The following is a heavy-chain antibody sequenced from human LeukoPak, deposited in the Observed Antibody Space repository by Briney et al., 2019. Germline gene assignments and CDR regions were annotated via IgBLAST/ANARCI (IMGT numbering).Heavy chain of an antibody. CDR2: SVPFFGTA. J-gene: IGHJ4*02. CDR3: STNGGPYYFNS. CDR1: GDSISPYV. V-gene: IGHV1-69*05. Sequence: SVKVSCKAPGDSISPYVIIWVRQAPGLGLEWMGGSVPFFGTANYAPKFQGRVTLTRDDSTSSAYMELNSLRYDDTAVYFCSTNGGPYYFNSWGQGTQVTVSS. D-gene: IGHD6-25*01.